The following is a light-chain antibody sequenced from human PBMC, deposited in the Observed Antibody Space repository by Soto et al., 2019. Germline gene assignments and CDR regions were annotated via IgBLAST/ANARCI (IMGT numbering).Light chain of an antibody. CDR1: QSVKNF. V-gene: IGKV3-11*01. CDR2: DAY. Sequence: TVLTQSPATLSLSPGERATLSCRASQSVKNFLAWYQQKPGQAPRLLIYDAYNRATGIPARFSGSGSGTDFTLTISSLEPEDFAVYYCQQRINGWTFGQGNKVEIK. J-gene: IGKJ1*01. CDR3: QQRINGWT.